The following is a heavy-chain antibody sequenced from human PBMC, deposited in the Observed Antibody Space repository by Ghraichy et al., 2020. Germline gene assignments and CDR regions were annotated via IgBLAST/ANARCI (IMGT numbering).Heavy chain of an antibody. V-gene: IGHV3-21*06. CDR1: GFSFSSYP. J-gene: IGHJ6*02. D-gene: IGHD3-22*01. CDR2: ISHTGGHI. Sequence: GGSLRLSCAASGFSFSSYPMNWVRQAPGKGLEWVSSISHTGGHIYYADSVKGRFTISRDNAKNSLDLQMNSLRAEDAAVYYCARYVAVNYYDSSGQYGMDVWGHGTTVTVSS. CDR3: ARYVAVNYYDSSGQYGMDV.